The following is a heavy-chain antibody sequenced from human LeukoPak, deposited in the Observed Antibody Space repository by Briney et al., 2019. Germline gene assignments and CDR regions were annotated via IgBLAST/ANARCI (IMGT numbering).Heavy chain of an antibody. CDR3: AREGYYYDSSGYYPVGYFDY. J-gene: IGHJ4*02. CDR1: GDSVSSNSAA. V-gene: IGHV6-1*01. Sequence: SQTLSLTCAISGDSVSSNSAAWNWIRQSPSRGLEWLGRTYYRSKWYNDYAVSVKSRITINPDTSKNQFSLQLNSVTPEDTAVYYCAREGYYYDSSGYYPVGYFDYWGQGTLVTVSS. CDR2: TYYRSKWYN. D-gene: IGHD3-22*01.